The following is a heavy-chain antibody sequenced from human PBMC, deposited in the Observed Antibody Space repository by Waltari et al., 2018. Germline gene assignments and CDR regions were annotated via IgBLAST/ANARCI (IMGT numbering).Heavy chain of an antibody. CDR3: ARDTGALWMDV. J-gene: IGHJ6*02. CDR1: EYTFTSSY. V-gene: IGHV1-46*01. CDR2: INPSGGST. D-gene: IGHD2-21*01. Sequence: QVQLVQSGAEVKKPGASVKISCKTSEYTFTSSYIHWVRQAPGKGLEWMGIINPSGGSTSYAQKFQGRVTMTRDTSTSTVYMELSSLRSEDTAVYYCARDTGALWMDVWGQGTTVTVSS.